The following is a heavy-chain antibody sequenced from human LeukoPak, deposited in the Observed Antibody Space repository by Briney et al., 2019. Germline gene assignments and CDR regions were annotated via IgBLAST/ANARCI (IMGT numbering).Heavy chain of an antibody. D-gene: IGHD3-22*01. CDR3: ARDSYYDSSGYLDY. J-gene: IGHJ4*02. CDR1: GGTFSSYA. Sequence: SVKVSCKASGGTFSSYAISWVRQAPGQGLEWMGGIIPIFGTANYAQKFQGRVTMTRDMSTSTVYMELSSLRSEDTAVYYCARDSYYDSSGYLDYWGQGTLVTVSS. V-gene: IGHV1-69*05. CDR2: IIPIFGTA.